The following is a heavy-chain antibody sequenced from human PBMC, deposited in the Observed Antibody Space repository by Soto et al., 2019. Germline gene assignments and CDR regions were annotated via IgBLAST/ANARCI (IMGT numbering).Heavy chain of an antibody. Sequence: GSLRLSCEASGFSFSTYSMHWVRQAPGKGLEWVSSIGRRSDIYYADSVKGRFTISRDNAKNSVSLQMNSLRDEDTAVYYCAREETAWPLAYGLDVWGQGTTVTV. D-gene: IGHD2-21*02. CDR3: AREETAWPLAYGLDV. J-gene: IGHJ6*02. V-gene: IGHV3-21*01. CDR1: GFSFSTYS. CDR2: IGRRSDI.